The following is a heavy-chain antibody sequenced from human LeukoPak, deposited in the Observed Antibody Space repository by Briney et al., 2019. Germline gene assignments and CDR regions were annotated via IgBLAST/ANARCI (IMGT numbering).Heavy chain of an antibody. Sequence: SETLSLTCSVSGYSISSDYQWDWIRQPPGKGLEWIGTVYRSGGTCYKPSLESRVSISVDTSKNQFSLKLRSMTAADTAVYYCARAKLGGDYYYLDVWGKGTTVTVSS. J-gene: IGHJ6*03. CDR3: ARAKLGGDYYYLDV. CDR1: GYSISSDYQ. D-gene: IGHD7-27*01. CDR2: VYRSGGT. V-gene: IGHV4-38-2*02.